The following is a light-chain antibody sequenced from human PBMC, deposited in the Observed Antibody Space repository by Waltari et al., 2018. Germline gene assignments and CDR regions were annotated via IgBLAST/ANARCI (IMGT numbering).Light chain of an antibody. J-gene: IGLJ3*02. CDR3: CSYTTINTWV. V-gene: IGLV2-14*03. CDR1: SNDLGGYYY. Sequence: QSALTQPASVSGSPGQSITISCTGSSNDLGGYYYVSWYQQYPGQAPKLILYDVNDRPSGVSGRFSGSKSANTASLAISGLQAEDEAYYFCCSYTTINTWVFGGGTYLTVL. CDR2: DVN.